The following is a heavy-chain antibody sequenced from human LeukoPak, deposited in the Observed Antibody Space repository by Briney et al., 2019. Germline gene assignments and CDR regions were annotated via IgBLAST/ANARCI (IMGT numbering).Heavy chain of an antibody. V-gene: IGHV3-48*03. Sequence: PGGSLRLSCAASGFTFSSYEMNWVRQAPGKGLEWVSYISSSGSYIYYADSVKGRFTISRDNAKNSLYLQMNSLRAEDTAVYYCARDRAGYSSGWRYFDLWGRGTLVTVSS. CDR2: ISSSGSYI. CDR1: GFTFSSYE. D-gene: IGHD6-19*01. J-gene: IGHJ2*01. CDR3: ARDRAGYSSGWRYFDL.